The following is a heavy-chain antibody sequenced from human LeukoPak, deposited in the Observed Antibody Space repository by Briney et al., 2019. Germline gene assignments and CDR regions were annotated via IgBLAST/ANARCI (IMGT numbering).Heavy chain of an antibody. V-gene: IGHV3-43*01. D-gene: IGHD2-8*01. CDR2: ISWDGGST. Sequence: GGSLRLSCAASGFTFDDYTMHWVRQAPGKGLEWVSLISWDGGSTYYADSVKGRFTISRDNAKNSLYLQMNSLRAEDTAVYYCAKDRCSNGIGCLYYYMDVWGKGTTVTISS. J-gene: IGHJ6*03. CDR3: AKDRCSNGIGCLYYYMDV. CDR1: GFTFDDYT.